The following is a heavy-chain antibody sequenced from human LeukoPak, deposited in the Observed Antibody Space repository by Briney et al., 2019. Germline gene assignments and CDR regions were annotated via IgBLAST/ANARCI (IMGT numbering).Heavy chain of an antibody. D-gene: IGHD3-10*01. CDR2: TYSGGTA. V-gene: IGHV4-39*01. J-gene: IGHJ4*02. CDR3: ARRVLGSGRQDC. Sequence: SDTLSLTCTVSGGSVSGNTYYWVWIRQPPGKGLDWIGHTYSGGTAHYNPSLRSRVTISVDTSKSQISLKLNSLTAADTAVYYCARRVLGSGRQDCWGQGTLVTVSS. CDR1: GGSVSGNTYY.